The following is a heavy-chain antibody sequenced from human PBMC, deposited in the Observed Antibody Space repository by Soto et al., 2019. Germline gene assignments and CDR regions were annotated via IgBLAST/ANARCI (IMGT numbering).Heavy chain of an antibody. J-gene: IGHJ6*02. CDR2: IIPIFGTA. Sequence: VQLVQSGAEVKKPGSSVKVSCKASGGTFSSYAISWVRQAPGQGLEWMGGIIPIFGTANYAQKFQGRVTITADESTSTAYMELSSLRSEDTAVYYCARGGVVPAAIIDYYGMDVWGQGTTVTVSS. CDR3: ARGGVVPAAIIDYYGMDV. CDR1: GGTFSSYA. V-gene: IGHV1-69*01. D-gene: IGHD2-2*01.